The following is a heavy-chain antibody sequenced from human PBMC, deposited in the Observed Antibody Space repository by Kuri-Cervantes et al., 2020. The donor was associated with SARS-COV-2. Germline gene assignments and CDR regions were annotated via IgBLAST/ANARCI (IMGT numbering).Heavy chain of an antibody. CDR1: GGTFSSYA. CDR3: ARASTYCSSTSCYDYYYMDV. CDR2: IIPIFGTA. V-gene: IGHV1-69*13. Sequence: SVKVSCKASGGTFSSYAISWVRQAPGQGLEWMGRIIPIFGTANYAQKFQGRVTITADESTSTAYMGLSSLRSEDTAVYYCARASTYCSSTSCYDYYYMDVWGKGTTVTVSS. J-gene: IGHJ6*03. D-gene: IGHD2-2*01.